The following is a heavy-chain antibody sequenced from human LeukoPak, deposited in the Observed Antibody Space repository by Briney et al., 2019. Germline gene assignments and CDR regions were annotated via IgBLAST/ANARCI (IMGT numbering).Heavy chain of an antibody. CDR3: ARFLGSGSYNWFDP. CDR1: GGSFSGYY. CDR2: INHSGST. D-gene: IGHD3-10*01. V-gene: IGHV4-34*01. Sequence: SETLSLTCAVYGGSFSGYYWSWIREPPGKELEWIGEINHSGSTNYNPSLKSRVTISVDTSMNQFSLKLSSVTAADTAVYYCARFLGSGSYNWFDPWGQGTLVTVSS. J-gene: IGHJ5*02.